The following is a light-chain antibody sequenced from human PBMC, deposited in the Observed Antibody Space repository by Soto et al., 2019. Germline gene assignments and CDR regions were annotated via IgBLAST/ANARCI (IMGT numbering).Light chain of an antibody. CDR2: VGTGGIVG. J-gene: IGLJ3*02. CDR1: SGYSNYK. Sequence: QTVVTQPPSASASLGASVTLTCTLSSGYSNYKVDWYQQRPGKGPRFVMRVGTGGIVGSKGDGIPDRFSVLGSGLNRYLTIKNIQEEDESDYHCGADHGSGSNFVLVFGGGTSYRP. CDR3: GADHGSGSNFVLV. V-gene: IGLV9-49*01.